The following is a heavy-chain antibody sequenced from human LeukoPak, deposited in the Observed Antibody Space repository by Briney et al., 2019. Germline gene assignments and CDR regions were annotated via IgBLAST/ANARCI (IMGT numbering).Heavy chain of an antibody. D-gene: IGHD2-2*01. CDR2: ISYDGSDT. J-gene: IGHJ4*02. CDR1: GFTLSSYG. Sequence: GGSLRLSCAASGFTLSSYGMHWVRQAPGKGLEWVAIISYDGSDTYYTDSVKGRFTISRDNSKNTLYLQMNSLRADDTAVYYCASARVVEVLATPTALDYWGQGTLVTVSS. V-gene: IGHV3-30*03. CDR3: ASARVVEVLATPTALDY.